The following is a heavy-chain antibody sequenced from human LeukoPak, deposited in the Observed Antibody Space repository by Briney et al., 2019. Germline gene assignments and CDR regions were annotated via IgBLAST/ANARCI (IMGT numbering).Heavy chain of an antibody. D-gene: IGHD1-26*01. V-gene: IGHV3-74*01. CDR3: ARGAGIVGSTTPFDY. Sequence: PGGSLRLSCAASGFTFSNYWMHWVRQTPGKGLAWVSRINTDGTTRYADSVKGRFTISRDNAKNTVYLQMDSLRAEDTAVYYCARGAGIVGSTTPFDYWGQGALVTVSS. J-gene: IGHJ4*02. CDR1: GFTFSNYW. CDR2: INTDGTT.